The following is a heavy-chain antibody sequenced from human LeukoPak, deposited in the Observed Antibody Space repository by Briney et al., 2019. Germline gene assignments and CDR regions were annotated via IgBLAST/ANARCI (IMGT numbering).Heavy chain of an antibody. J-gene: IGHJ4*02. CDR2: LNTIFGTE. CDR1: RGTFSSSA. D-gene: IGHD4-23*01. Sequence: SVPVSCQACRGTFSSSAISWVRQAPGQEVEGVGGLNTIFGTEKDAQKLQGRVTNIADKSTSTAYMELSNLRSEDTAVYYWARTTTVVTPWADNDHWGQGTLVTVSS. V-gene: IGHV1-69*06. CDR3: ARTTTVVTPWADNDH.